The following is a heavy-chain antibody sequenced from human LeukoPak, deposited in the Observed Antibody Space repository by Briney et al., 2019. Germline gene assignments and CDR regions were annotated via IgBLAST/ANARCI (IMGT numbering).Heavy chain of an antibody. CDR2: IIPIFGIA. CDR1: GGTFSSYA. D-gene: IGHD2-21*02. V-gene: IGHV1-69*04. J-gene: IGHJ4*02. CDR3: ARLLAYCGGDCYSTFPDY. Sequence: ASVKVSCKASGGTFSSYAISWVRQAPGQGLEWMGRIIPIFGIANYARKFQGRVTITADKSTSTAYMELSSLRSEDTAVYYCARLLAYCGGDCYSTFPDYWGQGTLVTVSS.